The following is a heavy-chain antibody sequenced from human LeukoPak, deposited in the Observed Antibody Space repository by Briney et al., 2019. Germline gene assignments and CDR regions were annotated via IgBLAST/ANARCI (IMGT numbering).Heavy chain of an antibody. V-gene: IGHV3-7*01. CDR2: INQDGSDI. CDR3: ATSSGSSY. D-gene: IGHD6-25*01. Sequence: GGPLRLSCAASGFTFSTHWMAWFRQTPGKGLEWVAHINQDGSDIYYVDSVKGRFTISRDNAKNSLFLQMNGLRAEDTAVYYCATSSGSSYWGQGTLVTVSS. CDR1: GFTFSTHW. J-gene: IGHJ4*02.